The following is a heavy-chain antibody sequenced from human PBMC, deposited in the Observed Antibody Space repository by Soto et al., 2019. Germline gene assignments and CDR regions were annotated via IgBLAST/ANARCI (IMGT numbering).Heavy chain of an antibody. Sequence: GDSLKISCKASGYIFIDYWIGWVRQMPGKGLEWMGIVYPRDSDTRYSPSFQGQVTISADRSTGTAFLQWRSLKASDTALYYCARPPLPGYSIHFNSWGQGTLVTVSS. J-gene: IGHJ4*02. CDR2: VYPRDSDT. D-gene: IGHD2-15*01. V-gene: IGHV5-51*01. CDR1: GYIFIDYW. CDR3: ARPPLPGYSIHFNS.